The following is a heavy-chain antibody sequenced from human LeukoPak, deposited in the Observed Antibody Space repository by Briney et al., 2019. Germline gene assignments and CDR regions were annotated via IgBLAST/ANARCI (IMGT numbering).Heavy chain of an antibody. CDR1: DDSFSSHY. J-gene: IGHJ3*02. V-gene: IGHV4-59*11. CDR2: ISYIGST. CDR3: ARDLVTVTKGFDI. Sequence: SETLSLTCAVSDDSFSSHYWTWIRQPPGRGLEWIGYISYIGSTNYNPSLKSRVTISIDTSKNQFSLKLSSVTAADTAVYYCARDLVTVTKGFDIWGQGTMVSVSS. D-gene: IGHD4-17*01.